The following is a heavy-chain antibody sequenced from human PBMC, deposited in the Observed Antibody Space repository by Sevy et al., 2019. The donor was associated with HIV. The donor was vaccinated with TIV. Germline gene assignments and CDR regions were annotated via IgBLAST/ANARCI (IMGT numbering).Heavy chain of an antibody. J-gene: IGHJ4*02. CDR1: GFTFNIYS. D-gene: IGHD2-8*01. CDR2: LSFGCGKI. CDR3: AREGSTKPHDY. V-gene: IGHV3-23*01. Sequence: GESLKISCAASGFTFNIYSMSWVRQTPGKGLEWVATLSFGCGKINHADSVKGRFTMSRDDSKNAVYLQMNNLRVEDTAIYYCAREGSTKPHDYWGQGTLVTVSS.